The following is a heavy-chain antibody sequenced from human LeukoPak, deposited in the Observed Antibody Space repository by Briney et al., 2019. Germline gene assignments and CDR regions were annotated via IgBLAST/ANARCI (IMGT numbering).Heavy chain of an antibody. CDR1: GGTFSSYD. CDR3: ARRGGRYSGYDFTFDY. Sequence: ASVKVSCKASGGTFSSYDINWVRQATGQGLEWMGWMNPNSANTGYAQKFQGRVTMTRNTSISTAYMELSSLRSEDTAVYYCARRGGRYSGYDFTFDYWGQGTLVTVSS. D-gene: IGHD5-12*01. CDR2: MNPNSANT. J-gene: IGHJ4*02. V-gene: IGHV1-8*02.